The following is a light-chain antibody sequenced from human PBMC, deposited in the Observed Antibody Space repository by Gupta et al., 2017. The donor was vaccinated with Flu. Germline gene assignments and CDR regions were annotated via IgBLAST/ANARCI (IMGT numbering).Light chain of an antibody. CDR2: DES. CDR3: QVWDSSSEVV. V-gene: IGLV3-21*02. J-gene: IGLJ2*01. CDR1: NIGTKS. Sequence: SYVLTHPPSVSVAPGQTARVTCGGNNIGTKSVHWYQQRPGQAPELVVYDESDRPSGIPERFSGSKAGNTATLSISRVEAEDEADYYCQVWDSSSEVVFGGGTKVTVL.